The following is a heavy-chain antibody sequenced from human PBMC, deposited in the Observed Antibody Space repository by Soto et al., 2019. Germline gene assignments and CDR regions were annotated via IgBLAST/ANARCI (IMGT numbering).Heavy chain of an antibody. CDR1: GFTFSSYW. CDR3: ARGYSIDY. Sequence: VGSLRLSCAASGFTFSSYWMTWVRQAPGKGLEWVANIKQSGSETYYVDSVKGRFSISRDDAKNALYLQMNTLRVEDTAVYFCARGYSIDYWGQGTLVTASS. D-gene: IGHD5-18*01. CDR2: IKQSGSET. V-gene: IGHV3-7*03. J-gene: IGHJ4*02.